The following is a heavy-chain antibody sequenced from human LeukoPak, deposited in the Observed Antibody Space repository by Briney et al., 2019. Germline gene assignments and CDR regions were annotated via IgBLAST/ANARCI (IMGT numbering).Heavy chain of an antibody. CDR2: INPDSGAT. Sequence: ASVKVSCKASGYTFTCYYMHWVRQAPGQGLEWMGWINPDSGATNYAQKFQGRVTMTRDTSISTAYMELSRLRSDDTAVYYCARDGAFDIWGQGTMVTVSS. V-gene: IGHV1-2*02. CDR1: GYTFTCYY. CDR3: ARDGAFDI. J-gene: IGHJ3*02.